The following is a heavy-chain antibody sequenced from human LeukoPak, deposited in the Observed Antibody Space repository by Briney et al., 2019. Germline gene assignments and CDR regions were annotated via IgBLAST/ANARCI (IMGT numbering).Heavy chain of an antibody. CDR1: GGSISSSSYY. D-gene: IGHD3-10*01. CDR2: IYYSGST. J-gene: IGHJ4*02. V-gene: IGHV4-39*01. Sequence: PSETLSLTCTVSGGSISSSSYYWAWIRQPPGKGLGWIGSIYYSGSTHYNPSLESRVTMSVDTSKNQLSLKLTPVTAADAAVYYCARQRAYYGSGSYYSGFDYWGQGALITVSS. CDR3: ARQRAYYGSGSYYSGFDY.